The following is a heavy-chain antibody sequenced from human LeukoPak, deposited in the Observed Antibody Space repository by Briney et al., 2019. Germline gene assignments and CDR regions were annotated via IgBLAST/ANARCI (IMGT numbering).Heavy chain of an antibody. CDR3: ARSHLDSSGYYYFDH. J-gene: IGHJ4*02. CDR1: GGSISSGGYY. V-gene: IGHV4-31*03. Sequence: SETLSLTCTVSGGSISSGGYYWSWIRHHPGKGLEWIGYIYYSGSTSYNPSLKSRVTISVDTSQNQFSLKLSSVTAADTAVYYCARSHLDSSGYYYFDHWGQGTLVTVSS. CDR2: IYYSGST. D-gene: IGHD3-22*01.